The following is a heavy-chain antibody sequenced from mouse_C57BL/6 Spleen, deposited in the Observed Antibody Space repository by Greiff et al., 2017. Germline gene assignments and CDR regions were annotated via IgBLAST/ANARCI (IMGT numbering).Heavy chain of an antibody. J-gene: IGHJ4*01. D-gene: IGHD1-3*01. V-gene: IGHV3-6*01. Sequence: DVKLQESGPGLVKPSQSLSLTCSVTGYSITSGYYWNWIRQFPGNKLEWMGYISYDGSNNYNPSLKNRISITRDTSKNQFFLKLNSVTTEDTATYYCARDNYYWGQGTSVTVSS. CDR3: ARDNYY. CDR2: ISYDGSN. CDR1: GYSITSGYY.